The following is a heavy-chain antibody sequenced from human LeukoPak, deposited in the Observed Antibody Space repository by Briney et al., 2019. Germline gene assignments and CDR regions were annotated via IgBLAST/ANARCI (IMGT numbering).Heavy chain of an antibody. J-gene: IGHJ6*02. V-gene: IGHV3-9*01. CDR1: GGSINNDDYS. Sequence: LSLTCAVSGGSINNDDYSWSWIRQPPGKGLEWVSGISWNSGSIGYADSVKGRFTVSRDNAKNSLYLQMNSLRAEDTALYYCAKDTYSSSSSYYYGMDVWGQGTTVTVSS. CDR2: ISWNSGSI. D-gene: IGHD6-6*01. CDR3: AKDTYSSSSSYYYGMDV.